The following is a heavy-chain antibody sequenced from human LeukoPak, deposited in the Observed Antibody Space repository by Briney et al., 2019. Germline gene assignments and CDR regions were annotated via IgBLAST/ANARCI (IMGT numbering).Heavy chain of an antibody. CDR3: VGYDSSGYYKLDH. Sequence: GGSLRLSCAASGFTFSSYAMHWVRQAPGKGLEWVSSISDHGNSKYYADSVKGRFTISRDNSKNTLYLQMNSLRAEDTAVYYCVGYDSSGYYKLDHWGQGALVTVSS. CDR1: GFTFSSYA. V-gene: IGHV3-30*04. CDR2: ISDHGNSK. D-gene: IGHD3-22*01. J-gene: IGHJ4*02.